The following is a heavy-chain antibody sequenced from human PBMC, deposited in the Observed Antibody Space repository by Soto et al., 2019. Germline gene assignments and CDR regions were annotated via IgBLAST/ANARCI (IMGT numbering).Heavy chain of an antibody. V-gene: IGHV3-33*01. CDR3: ARDSREQISRYKVRYFDL. D-gene: IGHD1-1*01. CDR1: GFTFSSYG. Sequence: QVQLVESGGGVVQPGRSLRLSCAASGFTFSSYGMHWVRQAPGKGLAWVAVIWYDGSNKYYADSVKGRFTISRDNSKNTLYLQMNSLRAEDTAVYYCARDSREQISRYKVRYFDLWGRGTLVTVSS. CDR2: IWYDGSNK. J-gene: IGHJ2*01.